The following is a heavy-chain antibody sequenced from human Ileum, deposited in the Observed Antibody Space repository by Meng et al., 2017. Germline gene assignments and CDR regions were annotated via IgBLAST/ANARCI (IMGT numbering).Heavy chain of an antibody. CDR2: ITYGGTT. D-gene: IGHD4-17*01. V-gene: IGHV3-23*01. J-gene: IGHJ4*02. CDR1: GFTFSSYG. Sequence: EVQLLESGGGLVQPGGLLRLSCVASGFTFSSYGMNWARQAPGKGLEWVSGITYGGTTFYADSAKGRFTISRDNSKNTVFLQMNSLRADDTAVYYCTTEGLRCHNNWGQGTLVTVSS. CDR3: TTEGLRCHNN.